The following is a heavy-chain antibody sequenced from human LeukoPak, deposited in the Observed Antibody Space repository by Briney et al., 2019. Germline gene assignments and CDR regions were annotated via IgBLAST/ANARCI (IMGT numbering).Heavy chain of an antibody. D-gene: IGHD3-22*01. J-gene: IGHJ4*02. CDR2: ISSNEYDT. V-gene: IGHV3-64*04. CDR3: ARVYYYDSSGYSILGLGADY. Sequence: GGSLRLSCSASGFTFSAYFMHWVRQAPGKGLEYVSSISSNEYDTYYADSVKGRFTISRDNSKNTLYLQMNSLRAEDTAVYYCARVYYYDSSGYSILGLGADYWGQGTLVTVSS. CDR1: GFTFSAYF.